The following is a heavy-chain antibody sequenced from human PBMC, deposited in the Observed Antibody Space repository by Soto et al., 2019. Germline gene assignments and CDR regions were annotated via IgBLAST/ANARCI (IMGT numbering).Heavy chain of an antibody. CDR3: ARVRSDFWSGFPY. D-gene: IGHD3-3*01. J-gene: IGHJ4*02. Sequence: QVQLVESGGGVVQPGRSLRLSCAVSGFSFSSYAMHWVRQAPGKGLEWVAVISYDGSNEYYADSVKGRFTISRDNSKNTLYLEANTLRVEDTAVYYCARVRSDFWSGFPYWGQGTLVTVSS. CDR2: ISYDGSNE. V-gene: IGHV3-30-3*01. CDR1: GFSFSSYA.